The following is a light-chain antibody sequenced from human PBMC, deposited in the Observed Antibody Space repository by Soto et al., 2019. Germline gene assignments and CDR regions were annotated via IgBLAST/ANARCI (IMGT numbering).Light chain of an antibody. J-gene: IGKJ1*01. V-gene: IGKV1-5*01. CDR1: HSISTW. CDR2: DAS. Sequence: DIQMTRSPSTLSASVGDRVTITCRASHSISTWLAWYQQKPGKAPKSLIYDASTLESGVPSRFSGSGSGTEFTLTITSLQPDDFATYYCQQYNTFSWTFGQGTKVEI. CDR3: QQYNTFSWT.